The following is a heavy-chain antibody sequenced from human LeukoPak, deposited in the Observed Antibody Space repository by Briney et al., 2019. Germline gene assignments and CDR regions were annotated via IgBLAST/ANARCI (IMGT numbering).Heavy chain of an antibody. CDR3: AKVIAGSPGLDP. CDR2: INPNSGGT. CDR1: GYTFTGYY. V-gene: IGHV1-2*02. Sequence: ASVKVSCKASGYTFTGYYMHWVRQAPGQGLEWMGWINPNSGGTNYAQKFQGRVTMTRDTSISTAYMELSRLRSDDTAVYYCAKVIAGSPGLDPWGQGTLVTVSS. D-gene: IGHD2-21*01. J-gene: IGHJ5*02.